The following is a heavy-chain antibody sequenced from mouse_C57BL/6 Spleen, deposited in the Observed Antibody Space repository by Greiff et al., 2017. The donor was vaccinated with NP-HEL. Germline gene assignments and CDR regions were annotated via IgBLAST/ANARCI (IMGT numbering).Heavy chain of an antibody. CDR1: GYTFTDYN. CDR3: ARESGSSSFFDY. Sequence: EVQLQESGPELVKPGASVKIPCKASGYTFTDYNMDWVKQSHGKSLEWIGDINPNNGGTIYNQKFKGKATLTVDKSSSTAYMELRSLTSEDTAVYYCARESGSSSFFDYWGQGTTLTVSS. J-gene: IGHJ2*01. D-gene: IGHD1-1*01. CDR2: INPNNGGT. V-gene: IGHV1-18*01.